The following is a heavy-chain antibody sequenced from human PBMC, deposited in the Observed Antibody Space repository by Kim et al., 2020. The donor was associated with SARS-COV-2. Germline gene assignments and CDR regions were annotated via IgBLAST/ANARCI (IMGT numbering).Heavy chain of an antibody. CDR1: GFTFSSYS. J-gene: IGHJ6*02. CDR2: ISSSSSYI. CDR3: AREPQTDSSGYYLSYYYYGMDV. Sequence: GGSLRLSCAASGFTFSSYSMNWVRQAPGKGLEWVSSISSSSSYIYYADSVKGRFTISRDNAKNSLYLQMNSLRAEDTAVYYCAREPQTDSSGYYLSYYYYGMDVWGQGTTVTVSS. D-gene: IGHD3-22*01. V-gene: IGHV3-21*01.